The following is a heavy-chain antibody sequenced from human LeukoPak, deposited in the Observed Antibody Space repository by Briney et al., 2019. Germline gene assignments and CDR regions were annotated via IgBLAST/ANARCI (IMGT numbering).Heavy chain of an antibody. J-gene: IGHJ4*02. CDR2: IYSGGST. V-gene: IGHV3-66*01. CDR3: ARDAEVGATTEGDY. Sequence: GESLRLSCAASGFTVSSNYMSWVRQAPGKGLEWVSVIYSGGSTYYADSVKGRFTISRDNSKNTLYLQMNSLRAEDTAVYYCARDAEVGATTEGDYWGQGTLVTVSS. CDR1: GFTVSSNY. D-gene: IGHD1-26*01.